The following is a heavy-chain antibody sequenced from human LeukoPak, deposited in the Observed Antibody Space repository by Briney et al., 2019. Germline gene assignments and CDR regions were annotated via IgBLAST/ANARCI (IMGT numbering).Heavy chain of an antibody. Sequence: GTSLRLSCAASGFTFSTYGMHWVRQAPGKGLEWVAVIWYVGCNKYYADSVKGRFTISRDNSRSTLYLQMNSLRADDTAVYYCARHLHYYGSGNYYYYFYAMDVWGQGTTVTVSS. CDR2: IWYVGCNK. CDR3: ARHLHYYGSGNYYYYFYAMDV. D-gene: IGHD3-10*01. J-gene: IGHJ6*02. CDR1: GFTFSTYG. V-gene: IGHV3-33*01.